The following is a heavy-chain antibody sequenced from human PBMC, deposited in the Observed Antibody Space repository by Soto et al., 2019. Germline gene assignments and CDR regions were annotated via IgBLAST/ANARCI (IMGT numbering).Heavy chain of an antibody. D-gene: IGHD2-2*01. CDR2: ISDSGST. CDR3: AKDQGGRYCSRNSCLDYFDY. V-gene: IGHV3-23*01. J-gene: IGHJ4*02. Sequence: EVHLLESGGGLVQPGGSLRLSCTASGFTFSTYAMSWVRQAPGKGLEWVSTISDSGSTYYADSVKGRFTIARDNSKNTLDLEMNSLRAEDAAVYYCAKDQGGRYCSRNSCLDYFDYWGKGTLVTVSS. CDR1: GFTFSTYA.